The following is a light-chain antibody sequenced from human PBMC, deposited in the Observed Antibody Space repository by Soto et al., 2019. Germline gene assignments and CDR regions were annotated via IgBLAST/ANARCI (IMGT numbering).Light chain of an antibody. CDR3: QQLTNYRRT. J-gene: IGKJ4*01. CDR2: SAF. CDR1: QGINNR. Sequence: DIQLTQSPSFLSASVGDRVTITCRASQGINNRLAWYQQKPGKAPKLLIYSAFTLQSGFPSRFSGTASVTEFTLTLSRLQPEDFATYYCQQLTNYRRTFGVGTKVEIK. V-gene: IGKV1-9*01.